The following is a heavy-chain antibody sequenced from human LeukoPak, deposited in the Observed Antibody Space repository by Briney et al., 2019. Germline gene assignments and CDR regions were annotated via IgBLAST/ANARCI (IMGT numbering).Heavy chain of an antibody. D-gene: IGHD5-24*01. V-gene: IGHV4-39*07. Sequence: SETLSLTCTVSGGSISSNNYYWGWIRQPPGKGLEWIASIYYSGSTYYNPSLRSRVTISVDTSNNQFSLNLSSVTAADTAVYYCARAGDIAMAYPSYFDYWGQGTLVTVSS. CDR1: GGSISSNNYY. CDR2: IYYSGST. J-gene: IGHJ4*02. CDR3: ARAGDIAMAYPSYFDY.